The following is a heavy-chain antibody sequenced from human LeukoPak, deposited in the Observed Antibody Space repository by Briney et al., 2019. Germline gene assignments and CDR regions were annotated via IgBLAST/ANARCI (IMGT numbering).Heavy chain of an antibody. V-gene: IGHV4-30-2*01. D-gene: IGHD5-18*01. CDR3: ARAREDSYGPGVFDY. CDR2: IYHSGST. CDR1: GGSISSGGYS. Sequence: SQTLSLTCAVSGGSISSGGYSWSWIRQPPGKGLEWIGYIYHSGSTYYNPSLKSRVTISVDRSKNQFSLKLSSVTAADTAVYYCARAREDSYGPGVFDYWGRGTLVTVSS. J-gene: IGHJ4*02.